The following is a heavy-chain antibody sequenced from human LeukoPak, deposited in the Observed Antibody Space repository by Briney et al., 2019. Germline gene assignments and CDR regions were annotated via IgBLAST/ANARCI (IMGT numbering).Heavy chain of an antibody. Sequence: GGSLRLSCAASGFTFSTYWMGWGRQAPGLGLELVATRKQDGSVKHYVDSVKGRFTIYRDNAKNSLFMQMNSLRAEDTAVYYCAGARGWEFSSWGQGTLVTVSS. D-gene: IGHD1-26*01. CDR1: GFTFSTYW. V-gene: IGHV3-7*01. CDR3: AGARGWEFSS. CDR2: RKQDGSVK. J-gene: IGHJ5*02.